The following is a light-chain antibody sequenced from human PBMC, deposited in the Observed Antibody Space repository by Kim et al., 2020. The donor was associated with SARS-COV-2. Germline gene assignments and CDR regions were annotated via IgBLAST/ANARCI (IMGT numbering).Light chain of an antibody. J-gene: IGKJ2*01. CDR2: KAS. Sequence: DIQMTQSPSTLSASVGDRVTITCRASQSIRSWLAWYQQKPGKAPKLLIYKASSLESGVPSRFSGSGSGTEFTLTISSLQPDDFATYYCQQYNSYPMYTFGQGTKLEI. V-gene: IGKV1-5*03. CDR3: QQYNSYPMYT. CDR1: QSIRSW.